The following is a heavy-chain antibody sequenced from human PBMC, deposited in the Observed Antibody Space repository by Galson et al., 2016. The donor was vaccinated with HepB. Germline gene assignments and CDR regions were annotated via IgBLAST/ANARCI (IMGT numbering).Heavy chain of an antibody. CDR1: GASVTNGNSY. CDR3: ARYHDYGVEDGKGFDP. CDR2: VHSSGSA. Sequence: SETLSLTCTVSGASVTNGNSYWAWIRQPPGKGPEFIGRVHSSGSAYYIPSLSSRVTISVDSSTNQISLKLKSVTAADTAIYFCARYHDYGVEDGKGFDPWGQGTLVSVSS. J-gene: IGHJ5*02. D-gene: IGHD4/OR15-4a*01. V-gene: IGHV4-39*01.